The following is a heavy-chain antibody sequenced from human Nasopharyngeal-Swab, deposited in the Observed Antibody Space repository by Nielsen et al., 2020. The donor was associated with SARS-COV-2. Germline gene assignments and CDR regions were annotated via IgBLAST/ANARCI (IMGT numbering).Heavy chain of an antibody. J-gene: IGHJ4*02. D-gene: IGHD5-18*01. CDR1: GFTFSSYA. Sequence: GESLKISCAASGFTFSSYAMSWVRQAPGKGLEWVLVIYSGGSSTYYADSVKGRFTISRDNSKNTLYLQMNSLRAEDTAVYYCAAGGYSYGFWGQGTLVTVSS. CDR3: AAGGYSYGF. V-gene: IGHV3-23*03. CDR2: IYSGGSST.